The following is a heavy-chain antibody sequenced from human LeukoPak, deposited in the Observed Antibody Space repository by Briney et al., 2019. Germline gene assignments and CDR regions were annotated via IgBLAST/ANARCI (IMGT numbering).Heavy chain of an antibody. V-gene: IGHV4-39*01. CDR1: GGSISSSSHY. CDR3: AKSEGGWFDP. CDR2: IYSSGSS. J-gene: IGHJ5*02. D-gene: IGHD3-16*01. Sequence: SETLSLTCTVSGGSISSSSHYWGWIRQPPGKGLEWIGSIYSSGSSFYNPSLKSRVTISVDTSKNQFSLKLSSVSAADTAVYYCAKSEGGWFDPWGQGTLVTVFS.